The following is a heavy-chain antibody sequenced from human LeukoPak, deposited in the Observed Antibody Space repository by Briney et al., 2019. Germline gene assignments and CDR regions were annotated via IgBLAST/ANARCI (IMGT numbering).Heavy chain of an antibody. Sequence: GGSLRLSCAASGFTFSDYYMSWIRQAPGKGLGWVSYISSSGNTIYYADSVKGRFTISRDNAKNSLYLQMNSLRAEDTALYYCARVYYDSSGYYYDGYSFDYWGQGTLVTVSS. CDR3: ARVYYDSSGYYYDGYSFDY. CDR1: GFTFSDYY. D-gene: IGHD3-22*01. V-gene: IGHV3-11*04. J-gene: IGHJ4*02. CDR2: ISSSGNTI.